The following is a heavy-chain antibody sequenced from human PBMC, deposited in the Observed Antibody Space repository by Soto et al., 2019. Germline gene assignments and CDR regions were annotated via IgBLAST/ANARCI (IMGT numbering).Heavy chain of an antibody. D-gene: IGHD6-13*01. CDR2: ISYDGSNK. CDR1: GFTFSSYA. CDR3: ARDYYSSFAH. Sequence: PGGSLRLSCVASGFTFSSYAMHWVRQAPGKGLEWVAVISYDGSNKYYADSVKGRFTISRDNSKNTLYLQMNSLRAEDTAVYYCARDYYSSFAHWGQGTLVTVSS. J-gene: IGHJ5*02. V-gene: IGHV3-30-3*01.